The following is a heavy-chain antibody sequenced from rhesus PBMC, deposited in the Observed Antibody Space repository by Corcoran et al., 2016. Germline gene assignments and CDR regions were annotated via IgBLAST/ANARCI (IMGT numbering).Heavy chain of an antibody. V-gene: IGHV4-169*01. CDR1: GGSISSSY. CDR3: ARNTVTTSY. J-gene: IGHJ4*01. CDR2: IYGSGSST. D-gene: IGHD4-23*01. Sequence: QLQLQESGPGLVKPSETLSVTCAVSGGSISSSYWSWIRQAPGKGLEWIGYIYGSGSSTNYNPSLKSRVTLSVDTSKNQLSLKLSSVTAADTAVYYCARNTVTTSYWGQGVLVTVSS.